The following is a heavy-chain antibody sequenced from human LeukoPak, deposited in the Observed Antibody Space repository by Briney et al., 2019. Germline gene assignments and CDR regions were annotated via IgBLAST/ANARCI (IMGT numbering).Heavy chain of an antibody. Sequence: GASVKVSCKASGYTFTAYYMHWVRQAPGQGLEWMGWINPNSGGTNYAQKFQGRVTMTRDTSISTAYMELSRLRSDDTAVYYCARASARVSGSSDFDYWGQGTLVTVSS. J-gene: IGHJ4*02. CDR3: ARASARVSGSSDFDY. CDR1: GYTFTAYY. D-gene: IGHD1-26*01. CDR2: INPNSGGT. V-gene: IGHV1-2*02.